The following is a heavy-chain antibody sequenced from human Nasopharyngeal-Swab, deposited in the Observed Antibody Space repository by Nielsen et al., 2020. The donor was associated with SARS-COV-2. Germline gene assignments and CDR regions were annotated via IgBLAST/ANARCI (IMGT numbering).Heavy chain of an antibody. J-gene: IGHJ3*02. D-gene: IGHD3-3*01. CDR3: ATRQDRFFSSPYAFDI. V-gene: IGHV5-51*01. CDR2: IYPGDSDT. Sequence: GESLKISCKGSGYSFTSYWIGWVRQMPGKGLEWMGIIYPGDSDTRYTPSFQGQVTISADKSISTAYLQWSSLKASDTAMYYCATRQDRFFSSPYAFDIWGQGTMVTVSS. CDR1: GYSFTSYW.